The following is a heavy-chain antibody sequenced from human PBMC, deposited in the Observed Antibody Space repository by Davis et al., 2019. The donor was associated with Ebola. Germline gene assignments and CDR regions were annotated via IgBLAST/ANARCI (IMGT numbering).Heavy chain of an antibody. CDR3: ARDPPYSSSWRDYYYYYGMDV. CDR1: GFTFSSYW. D-gene: IGHD6-13*01. CDR2: IKQDGSEK. Sequence: GESLKISCAASGFTFSSYWMSWVRQAPGKGLEWVANIKQDGSEKYYVDSVKGRFTISRDNSKNTLYLQMNSLRAEDTAVYYCARDPPYSSSWRDYYYYYGMDVWGQGTTVTVSS. V-gene: IGHV3-7*01. J-gene: IGHJ6*02.